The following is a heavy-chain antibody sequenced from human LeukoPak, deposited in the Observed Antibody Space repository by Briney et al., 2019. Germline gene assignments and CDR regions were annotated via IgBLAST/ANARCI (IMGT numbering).Heavy chain of an antibody. CDR2: IYYSGST. V-gene: IGHV4-59*01. Sequence: PSETLSLTCTVSGGSISSYYWSWIRQPPGKGLEWIGYIYYSGSTNYNPSLKSRVTISVDTSKNQFSLKLSSVTAADTAVYYCARVRAVAGTIYYFDYWGQGTLVPVSS. J-gene: IGHJ4*02. CDR3: ARVRAVAGTIYYFDY. D-gene: IGHD6-19*01. CDR1: GGSISSYY.